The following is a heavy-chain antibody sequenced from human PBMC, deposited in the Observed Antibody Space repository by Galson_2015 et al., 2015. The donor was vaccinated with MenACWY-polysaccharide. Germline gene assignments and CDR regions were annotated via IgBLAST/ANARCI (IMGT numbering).Heavy chain of an antibody. D-gene: IGHD2-15*01. CDR3: TKAGAKYCRGSSCYFNWFDP. CDR1: GFSFSTYW. V-gene: IGHV3-74*01. Sequence: SLRLSCAASGFSFSTYWMHWVRHAPGKGLVWVSRINADGSATDYADSVRRRFTISRDNAKNTLYLEMNSLRAEDTAVYYCTKAGAKYCRGSSCYFNWFDPWGQGTLVTVSS. J-gene: IGHJ5*02. CDR2: INADGSAT.